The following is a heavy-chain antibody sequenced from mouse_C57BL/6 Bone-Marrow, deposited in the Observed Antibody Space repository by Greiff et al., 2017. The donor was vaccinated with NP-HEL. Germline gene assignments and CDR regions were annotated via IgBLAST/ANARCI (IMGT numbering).Heavy chain of an antibody. CDR3: ARGLRSLAWFAY. CDR1: GYTFTSYG. Sequence: QVQLQQSGAELARPGASVKLSCKASGYTFTSYGISWVKQRTGQGLEWIGEIYPRSGNTYYNEKFKGKATLTADKSSSTAYMELRNLTSEDSAVYFCARGLRSLAWFAYWGQGTLVTVSA. D-gene: IGHD1-1*01. CDR2: IYPRSGNT. V-gene: IGHV1-81*01. J-gene: IGHJ3*01.